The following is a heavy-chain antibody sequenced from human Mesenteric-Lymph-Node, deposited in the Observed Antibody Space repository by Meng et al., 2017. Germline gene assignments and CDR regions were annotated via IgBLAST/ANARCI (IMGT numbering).Heavy chain of an antibody. J-gene: IGHJ3*02. Sequence: GESLKISCAASGFTFSNYGMHWVRQAPGKGLEWVAVIWFDGSNKYYADSVKGRFTISRDNAKNSLYLQMNSLRAEDTAVYYCARGGLDAFDIWGQGTMVTVSS. CDR2: IWFDGSNK. CDR1: GFTFSNYG. D-gene: IGHD3-16*01. V-gene: IGHV3-33*01. CDR3: ARGGLDAFDI.